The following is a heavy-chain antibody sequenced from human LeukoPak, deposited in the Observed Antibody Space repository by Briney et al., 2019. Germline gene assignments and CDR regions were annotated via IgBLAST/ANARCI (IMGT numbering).Heavy chain of an antibody. V-gene: IGHV7-4-1*02. Sequence: GASVKVTCKASGYTFTSYAKNWVRQAPGQGLEWMGWINTNTGNPTYAQGFTGRFVFSLDTSVSTAYLQISSLKAEDTAVYYCARVLDPGFGTQKAIDAFDIWGQGTMVTVSS. D-gene: IGHD3-10*01. CDR2: INTNTGNP. CDR1: GYTFTSYA. CDR3: ARVLDPGFGTQKAIDAFDI. J-gene: IGHJ3*02.